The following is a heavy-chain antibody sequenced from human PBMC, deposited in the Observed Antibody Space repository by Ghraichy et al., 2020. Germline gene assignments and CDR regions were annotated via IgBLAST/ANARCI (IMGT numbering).Heavy chain of an antibody. CDR1: GFTFSSYA. CDR3: AKPYYCSGGSCYSYNWNDVAGGGAFDI. Sequence: GGSLRLSCAASGFTFSSYAMSWVRQAPGKGLEWVSAISGSGGITYYADSVKGRFTISRDNSKNTLYLQMNSLRAEDTAVYYCAKPYYCSGGSCYSYNWNDVAGGGAFDIWGQGTMVTVSS. V-gene: IGHV3-23*01. D-gene: IGHD2-15*01. J-gene: IGHJ3*02. CDR2: ISGSGGIT.